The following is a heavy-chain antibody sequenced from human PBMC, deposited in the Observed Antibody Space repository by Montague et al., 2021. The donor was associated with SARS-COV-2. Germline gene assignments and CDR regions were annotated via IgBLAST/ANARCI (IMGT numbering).Heavy chain of an antibody. CDR3: VRERYYFDDSGSK. V-gene: IGHV4-61*01. D-gene: IGHD3-22*01. CDR2: VYHTGST. Sequence: SETLSLTCSVSGVSISSGSYYWSWVRQPPGKGLEWIGYVYHTGSTXYNPSLKSRVTLSIDTSKNQFSLNLTSVTAADTAVYYCVRERYYFDDSGSKWGQGTL. J-gene: IGHJ4*02. CDR1: GVSISSGSYY.